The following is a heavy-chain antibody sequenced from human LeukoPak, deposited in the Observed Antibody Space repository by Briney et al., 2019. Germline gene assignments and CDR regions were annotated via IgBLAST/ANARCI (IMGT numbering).Heavy chain of an antibody. Sequence: GGSLRLSCTASGFTFGDYAMSWFRQAPGMGLEWVGFIRSKAFGGTTEYAASVKGRFIISRDDSKSIAYLQMNSLRAEDTAVYYCAREEYYYDSSGHPGDYWGQGTLVTVSS. CDR3: AREEYYYDSSGHPGDY. V-gene: IGHV3-49*03. J-gene: IGHJ4*02. CDR1: GFTFGDYA. CDR2: IRSKAFGGTT. D-gene: IGHD3-22*01.